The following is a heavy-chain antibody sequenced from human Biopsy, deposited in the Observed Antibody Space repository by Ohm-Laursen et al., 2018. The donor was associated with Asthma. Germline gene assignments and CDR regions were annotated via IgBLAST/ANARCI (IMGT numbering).Heavy chain of an antibody. CDR1: SGSGGYMRSGNYY. J-gene: IGHJ6*02. V-gene: IGHV4-39*01. Sequence: TLSLTCSLSSGSGGYMRSGNYYWGWIRQPPGKGLEWIGSIYYSWTTYSHQSLESRGTVSADTQKNQFPLKLTSVTAADTAVYYCVRGSSSWHHGPFHYYYGLDVWGQGTTATVSS. CDR2: IYYSWTT. D-gene: IGHD6-13*01. CDR3: VRGSSSWHHGPFHYYYGLDV.